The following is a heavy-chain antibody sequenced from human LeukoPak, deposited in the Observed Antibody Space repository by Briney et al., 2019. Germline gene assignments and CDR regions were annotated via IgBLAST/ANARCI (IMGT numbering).Heavy chain of an antibody. Sequence: SVKVSCKASGGTFSSYAISWVRQAPGRGLEWMGRIIPILGIANYAQKFQGRVTITRDTSASTAYMELSSLRSEDTAVYYCARDRGGTEAFDIWGQGTMVTVSS. CDR1: GGTFSSYA. J-gene: IGHJ3*02. V-gene: IGHV1-69*04. CDR3: ARDRGGTEAFDI. D-gene: IGHD3-10*01. CDR2: IIPILGIA.